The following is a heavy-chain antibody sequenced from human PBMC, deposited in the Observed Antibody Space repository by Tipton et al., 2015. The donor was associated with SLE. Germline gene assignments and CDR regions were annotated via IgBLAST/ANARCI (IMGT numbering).Heavy chain of an antibody. J-gene: IGHJ3*02. D-gene: IGHD3-9*01. CDR3: ARRNYDVLTGYYDAFDI. CDR1: GVSISVSHW. CDR2: VYHSGST. V-gene: IGHV4-4*02. Sequence: TLSLTCAVSGVSISVSHWWSWVRQSPGKGLEWIGEVYHSGSTNYNPSLKSRVTISVDKSKNHFSMHLTSVTVTDTAVYYCARRNYDVLTGYYDAFDIWGQGTRVTVSS.